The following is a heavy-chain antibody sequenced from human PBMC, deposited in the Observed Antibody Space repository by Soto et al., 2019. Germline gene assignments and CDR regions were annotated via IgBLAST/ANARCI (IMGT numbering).Heavy chain of an antibody. D-gene: IGHD3-22*01. V-gene: IGHV4-59*01. J-gene: IGHJ5*02. CDR1: VASISTYY. CDR3: ALCSMAVVPNS. Sequence: SETLSLTCAVSVASISTYYCMWIRQPPGKGLESIGYLYYGRSANYNPSLKSRVTLSVDTSTNQCSLTLSSMTLADTAVYYCALCSMAVVPNSWGQGTLVTVSS. CDR2: LYYGRSA.